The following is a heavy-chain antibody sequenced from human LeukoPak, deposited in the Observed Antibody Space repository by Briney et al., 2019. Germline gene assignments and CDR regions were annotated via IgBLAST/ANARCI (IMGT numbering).Heavy chain of an antibody. V-gene: IGHV4-59*01. J-gene: IGHJ5*02. Sequence: PSXXLSLTCTVSGGSISSYYWSWIRQPPGKGLEWIGYIYYSGSTNYNPSLKSRVTISVDTSKNQFSLKLSSVTAADTAVYYCASGTTYCSSTSCYHLNWFDPWGQGTLVTVSS. CDR1: GGSISSYY. CDR3: ASGTTYCSSTSCYHLNWFDP. CDR2: IYYSGST. D-gene: IGHD2-2*01.